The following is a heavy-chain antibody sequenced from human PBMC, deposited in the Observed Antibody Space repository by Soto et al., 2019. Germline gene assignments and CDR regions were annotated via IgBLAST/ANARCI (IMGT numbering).Heavy chain of an antibody. Sequence: VGSLRLSCAASGFTFSSYGMHWVRQAPGKGLEWVAVIWYDGSNKYYADSVKGRFTTSRDNSKNTLYLQMNSLRAEDTAVYYCAREYCSSTSCYHYGMDVWGQGTTVTVSS. CDR3: AREYCSSTSCYHYGMDV. CDR2: IWYDGSNK. J-gene: IGHJ6*02. CDR1: GFTFSSYG. V-gene: IGHV3-33*01. D-gene: IGHD2-2*01.